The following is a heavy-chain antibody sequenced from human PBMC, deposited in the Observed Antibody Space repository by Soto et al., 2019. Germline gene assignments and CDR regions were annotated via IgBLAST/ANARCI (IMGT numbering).Heavy chain of an antibody. CDR1: GGTFSSYA. D-gene: IGHD3-22*01. CDR3: ARGNSYHYDSSGYKSPFQY. Sequence: QVQLVQSGAEVKKPGSTVKVSYKASGGTFSSYAINWVRQAPGQGLEWMGGIIPLFVTANYAQKFKGRVTITADESTTTAYMELSSLRSEDTAVYYCARGNSYHYDSSGYKSPFQYWGQGTLVSVSS. CDR2: IIPLFVTA. J-gene: IGHJ4*02. V-gene: IGHV1-69*01.